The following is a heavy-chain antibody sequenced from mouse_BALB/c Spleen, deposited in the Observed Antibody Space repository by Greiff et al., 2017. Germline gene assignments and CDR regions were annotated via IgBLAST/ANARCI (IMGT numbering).Heavy chain of an antibody. Sequence: DVKLVESGGGLVQPGGSRKLSCAASGFTFSSFGMHWVRQAPEKGLEWVAYISSGSSTIYYADTVKGRFTISRDNPKNTLFLQMTSLRSEDTAMYYCAREGVYDGYYGGVDYWGQGTSVTVSS. CDR2: ISSGSSTI. J-gene: IGHJ4*01. CDR1: GFTFSSFG. D-gene: IGHD2-3*01. V-gene: IGHV5-17*02. CDR3: AREGVYDGYYGGVDY.